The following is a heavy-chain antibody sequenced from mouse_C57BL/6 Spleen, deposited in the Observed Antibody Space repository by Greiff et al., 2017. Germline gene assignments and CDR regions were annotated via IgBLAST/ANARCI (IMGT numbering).Heavy chain of an antibody. CDR3: ARPYAMDY. Sequence: VQLQQSGPELVKPGASVEISCKASGYTFTDYYMNWVKQSHGKSLEWIGDINPNNGGTSYNQKFKGKATLTVDKSSSTAYMELRSLTSEDSAVYYCARPYAMDYWGQGTSVTVSS. V-gene: IGHV1-26*01. CDR1: GYTFTDYY. J-gene: IGHJ4*01. CDR2: INPNNGGT.